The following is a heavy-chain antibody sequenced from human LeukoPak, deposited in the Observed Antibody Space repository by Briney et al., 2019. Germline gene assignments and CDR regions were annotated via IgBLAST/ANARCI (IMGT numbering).Heavy chain of an antibody. CDR2: IWYGGSNK. CDR3: AKDRVYSSSRYMDV. J-gene: IGHJ6*03. Sequence: GGSLRLSCAASGFTFSSYGMHWVRQAPGKGLEWVAVIWYGGSNKYYADSVKGRFTISRDNSKNTLYLQMNSLRAEDTAVYYCAKDRVYSSSRYMDVWGKGTTVTVSS. CDR1: GFTFSSYG. V-gene: IGHV3-30*02. D-gene: IGHD6-6*01.